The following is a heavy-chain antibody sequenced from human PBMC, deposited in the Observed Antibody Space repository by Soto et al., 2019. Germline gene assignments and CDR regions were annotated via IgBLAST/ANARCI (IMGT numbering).Heavy chain of an antibody. CDR2: IIPIFGTA. V-gene: IGHV1-69*06. CDR1: GGTFSSYA. J-gene: IGHJ6*02. CDR3: ARGQYSGGDCYRYYYYGMDV. D-gene: IGHD2-21*02. Sequence: QVQLVQSGAEVKKPGSSVKVSCKASGGTFSSYAISWVRQAPGQGLEWMGGIIPIFGTANYAQKFQGRVTITPDKSTSTAYMELSSLRSEYTAVYYCARGQYSGGDCYRYYYYGMDVWGQGTTVTVSS.